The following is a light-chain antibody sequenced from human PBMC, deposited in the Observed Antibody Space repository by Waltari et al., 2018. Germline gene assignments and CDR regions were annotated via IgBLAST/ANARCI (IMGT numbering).Light chain of an antibody. CDR2: AAS. CDR3: QQYYSYPRT. J-gene: IGKJ1*01. V-gene: IGKV1-8*01. CDR1: QGTSTY. Sequence: AIRITQSPPSRSASTGDRVTITCRASQGTSTYLAWHQQTPGKAPKLLIYAASTLQSGVPSRFSGSGSGTDFTLTISCLQSEDFATYYCQQYYSYPRTFGQGTKVEI.